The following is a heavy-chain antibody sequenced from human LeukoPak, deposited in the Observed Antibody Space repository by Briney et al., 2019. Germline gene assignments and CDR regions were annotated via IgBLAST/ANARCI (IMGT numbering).Heavy chain of an antibody. CDR2: IYYSGST. CDR3: ARAPRYCSSTSCYGKNFDY. CDR1: GGSISSGGYY. V-gene: IGHV4-31*03. D-gene: IGHD2-2*01. Sequence: SQTLSLTCTVSGGSISSGGYYWSWIRQHPGKGLEWIGYIYYSGSTYYNPSLKSRDTISVDTSKNQFSLKLSSVTAADTAVYYCARAPRYCSSTSCYGKNFDYWGQGTLVTVSS. J-gene: IGHJ4*02.